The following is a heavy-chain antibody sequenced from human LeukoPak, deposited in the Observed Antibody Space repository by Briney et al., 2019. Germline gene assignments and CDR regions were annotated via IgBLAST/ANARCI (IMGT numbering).Heavy chain of an antibody. D-gene: IGHD2-15*01. CDR3: ARGIVVVAQLGYYYYYMDV. CDR1: GGSISRYY. Sequence: SETLSLTCTLSGGSISRYYWSWIRQSPEKGLEWIGYIYHSGSTNYNPSLKSRVTISVDTSKNQFSLKLSSVTAADTAVYYCARGIVVVAQLGYYYYYMDVWGKGTTVTISS. CDR2: IYHSGST. J-gene: IGHJ6*03. V-gene: IGHV4-59*08.